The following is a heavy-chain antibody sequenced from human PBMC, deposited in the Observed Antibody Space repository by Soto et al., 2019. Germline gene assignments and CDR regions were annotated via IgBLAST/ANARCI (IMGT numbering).Heavy chain of an antibody. Sequence: QVQLGQSGADVQKPGASVKISCKASGYNVTQYSIHWVRQAPGQRLEWMGWNTAAESKTEYSQKFQGGRTISRDISATTVYLVLDSLRSADTAVYYCAADLYSSGWFWFDPWGRGTQVIVSS. CDR3: AADLYSSGWFWFDP. J-gene: IGHJ5*02. V-gene: IGHV1-3*01. CDR1: GYNVTQYS. D-gene: IGHD3-22*01. CDR2: NTAAESKT.